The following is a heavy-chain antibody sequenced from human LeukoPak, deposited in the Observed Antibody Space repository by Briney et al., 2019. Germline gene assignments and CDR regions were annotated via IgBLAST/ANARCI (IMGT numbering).Heavy chain of an antibody. Sequence: PGGSLRLSCAASGFTFSSYSMNWVRQAPGKGLEWVSSISSSSGYIYYADSVKGRFTISRDNAKNSLYLQMNSLRAEDTAVYYCARVVAYYYGSGSYYDAFDIWGQGTMVTVSS. CDR3: ARVVAYYYGSGSYYDAFDI. J-gene: IGHJ3*02. D-gene: IGHD3-10*01. V-gene: IGHV3-21*01. CDR1: GFTFSSYS. CDR2: ISSSSGYI.